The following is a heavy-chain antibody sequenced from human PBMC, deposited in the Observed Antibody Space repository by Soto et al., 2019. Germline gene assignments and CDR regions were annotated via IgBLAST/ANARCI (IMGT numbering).Heavy chain of an antibody. Sequence: QVQLQESGPGLVKPSETLSLTCTVSGGSVSSGSYYWSWIRQPPGKGLEWIGYNYYSGSTNYNPSHKSRVTISVDTSKNQFSLKLSSVTAADTAVYYCARGIEGWYQGRYYYGMDVWGQGTTVTVSS. D-gene: IGHD6-19*01. V-gene: IGHV4-61*01. J-gene: IGHJ6*02. CDR1: GGSVSSGSYY. CDR2: NYYSGST. CDR3: ARGIEGWYQGRYYYGMDV.